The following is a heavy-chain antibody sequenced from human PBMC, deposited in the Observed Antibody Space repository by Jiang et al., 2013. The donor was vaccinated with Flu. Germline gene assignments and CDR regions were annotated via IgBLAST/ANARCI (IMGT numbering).Heavy chain of an antibody. CDR2: IYSGGST. V-gene: IGHV3-66*01. CDR1: GFTVSSNY. CDR3: ARDWDISSGQY. J-gene: IGHJ4*02. D-gene: IGHD3-10*01. Sequence: RLSCAASGFTVSSNYMSWVRQAPGKGLEWVSVIYSGGSTYYADSVKGRFTISRDNSKNTLYLQMNSLRAEDTAVYYCARDWDISSGQYWGQGTLVTVSS.